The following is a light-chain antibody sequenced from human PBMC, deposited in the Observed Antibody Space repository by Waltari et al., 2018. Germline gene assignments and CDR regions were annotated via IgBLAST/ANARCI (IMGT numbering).Light chain of an antibody. CDR2: GAS. CDR3: HQYSASPT. J-gene: IGKJ4*01. CDR1: QIISSSY. Sequence: EIVLTQSPGTLSLSPGDRATLSCRASQIISSSYLGWYQQKPGQAPRLLIFGASSRATGIPDRFSGSGSVTEFTLTISRLEPEDFAVYYCHQYSASPTFCGGTKVEIK. V-gene: IGKV3-20*01.